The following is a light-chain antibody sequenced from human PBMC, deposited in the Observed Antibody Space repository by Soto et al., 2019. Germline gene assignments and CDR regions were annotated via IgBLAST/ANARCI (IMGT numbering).Light chain of an antibody. J-gene: IGKJ3*01. CDR2: AAS. CDR3: QQYSTYPFT. Sequence: APLMTQSPSSFSASTGDRVNITCRADQGVSSDLAWYQQKPGRAPKLLIYAASTLQSGVTSTFSGSVSGTDFTLTILCLQSEDFATYVCQQYSTYPFTCGPGPKVDVK. V-gene: IGKV1-8*01. CDR1: QGVSSD.